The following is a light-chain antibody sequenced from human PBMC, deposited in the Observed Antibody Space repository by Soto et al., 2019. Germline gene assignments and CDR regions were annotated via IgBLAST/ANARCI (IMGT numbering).Light chain of an antibody. Sequence: QSARTQPASVSGSPGQSITTSCTGTSSDVGGYNYVSWYQQHPGKAPKLMIYDVSNRPSGVSNRFSGSKSGNTASLTISGLQAEDEADYYCSSYTSSSTLVVFGGATKLTVL. CDR3: SSYTSSSTLVV. CDR2: DVS. V-gene: IGLV2-14*01. CDR1: SSDVGGYNY. J-gene: IGLJ2*01.